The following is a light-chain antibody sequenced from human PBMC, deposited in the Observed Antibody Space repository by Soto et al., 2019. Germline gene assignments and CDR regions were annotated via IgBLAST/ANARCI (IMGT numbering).Light chain of an antibody. V-gene: IGKV4-1*01. CDR1: QSLLYSSNNKNY. J-gene: IGKJ4*01. Sequence: DIVMTQSPDSLAVSLGERATINCKSRQSLLYSSNNKNYLTWYQQKPGQPPKLLIYWASTRESGVPDRFSGSGSGTDLTITISNLQAEDVEVYYCQQYFTSALTFGRGTKVDIK. CDR2: WAS. CDR3: QQYFTSALT.